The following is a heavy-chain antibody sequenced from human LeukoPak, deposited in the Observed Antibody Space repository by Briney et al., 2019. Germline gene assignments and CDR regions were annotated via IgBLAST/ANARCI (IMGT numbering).Heavy chain of an antibody. V-gene: IGHV3-30*18. Sequence: GRPLRLSCAASGFTFSSYGMHRVRQAPGKGLEWVAVISYDGSNKYYADSVKGRFTISRDNSKNTLYLQMNSLRAEDTAVYYCAKGSGYCSSTSCYAYAFDIWGQGTMVTVSS. CDR3: AKGSGYCSSTSCYAYAFDI. D-gene: IGHD2-2*03. CDR1: GFTFSSYG. CDR2: ISYDGSNK. J-gene: IGHJ3*02.